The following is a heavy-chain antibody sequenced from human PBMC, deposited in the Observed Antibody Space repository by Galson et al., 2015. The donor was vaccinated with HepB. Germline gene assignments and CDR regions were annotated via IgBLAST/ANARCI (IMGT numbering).Heavy chain of an antibody. J-gene: IGHJ4*02. CDR1: GNIFTTYG. D-gene: IGHD6-13*01. CDR3: ARGTSVWASTYSSSWLDY. Sequence: QSGAEVKKPGASVKVSCKASGNIFTTYGISWVRQAPGQGLEWMGWISAYNGNTNYAQKVQGRVSMTTDTSTSTAYMELKSLRSDDTAVYYCARGTSVWASTYSSSWLDYWGQGTLVTVSS. CDR2: ISAYNGNT. V-gene: IGHV1-18*04.